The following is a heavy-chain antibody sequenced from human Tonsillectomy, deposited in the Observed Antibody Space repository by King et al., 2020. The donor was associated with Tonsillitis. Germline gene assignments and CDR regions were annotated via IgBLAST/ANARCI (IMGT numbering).Heavy chain of an antibody. CDR1: GFFFSGYG. V-gene: IGHV3-30*18. CDR2: VSYDGSNK. Sequence: QLVQSGGGVVQPGRSLRLSCAASGFFFSGYGMHWVRQAPGKGLEWVALVSYDGSNKYYADSVRGRFTISRDNSNNTLYLQMNSLRAEDTAVYYCAKEFGGNYFDYWGQGTLVTVSS. CDR3: AKEFGGNYFDY. J-gene: IGHJ4*02. D-gene: IGHD3-10*01.